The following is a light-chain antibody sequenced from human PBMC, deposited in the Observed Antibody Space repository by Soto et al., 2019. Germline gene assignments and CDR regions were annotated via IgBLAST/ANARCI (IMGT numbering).Light chain of an antibody. CDR1: QAIFRSSNNRNY. CDR3: QQYSRTAT. J-gene: IGKJ5*01. CDR2: WAS. V-gene: IGKV4-1*01. Sequence: DIVLTQSPDSLAVSLVERATVNCQSSQAIFRSSNNRNYLAWYQQKPGQPLKLLFYWASTRESGVPDRFSVSGSGTDFTLTTSSLQAEDVAVYYCQQYSRTATFGQGTRLEIK.